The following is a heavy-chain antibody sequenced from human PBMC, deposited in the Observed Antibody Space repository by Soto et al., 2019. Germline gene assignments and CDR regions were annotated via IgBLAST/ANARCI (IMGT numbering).Heavy chain of an antibody. CDR2: ISAYNGNT. J-gene: IGHJ6*02. Sequence: GSGKGSRKASGLTFTSYGISWGRQGPGQGLEWMGWISAYNGNTNYAQKLQGRVTMTTDTSTSTAYMELRSLRSDDTAVYYCARGSPEYPFGPVVWGQGTTVTVSS. D-gene: IGHD3-16*01. V-gene: IGHV1-18*01. CDR3: ARGSPEYPFGPVV. CDR1: GLTFTSYG.